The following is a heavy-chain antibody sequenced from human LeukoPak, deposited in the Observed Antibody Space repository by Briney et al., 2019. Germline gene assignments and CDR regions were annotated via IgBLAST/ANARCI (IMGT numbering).Heavy chain of an antibody. V-gene: IGHV1-2*02. D-gene: IGHD3-16*01. CDR1: GYRFTAYS. CDR2: INPNSGDT. J-gene: IGHJ3*02. Sequence: GASVKVSCKASGYRFTAYSMHWVRQAPGLGLEWMGWINPNSGDTKNAQNFQGRVTMTRDTSISTVYMELSSLRSDDTAVFYCARASRGGQTSFDIWGQGTVVTVSS. CDR3: ARASRGGQTSFDI.